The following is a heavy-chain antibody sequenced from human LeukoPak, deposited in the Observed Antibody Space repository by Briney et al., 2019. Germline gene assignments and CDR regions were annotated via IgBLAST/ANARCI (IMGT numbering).Heavy chain of an antibody. V-gene: IGHV4-59*08. CDR3: ARHRPQYSSSWILYYFDY. J-gene: IGHJ4*02. D-gene: IGHD6-13*01. CDR1: GFTFSSYA. Sequence: GSLRLSCAASGFTFSSYAMSWIRQPPGKGLEWIGYIYYSGSTNYNPSLKSRVTISVDTSKNQFSLKLSSVTAADTAVYYCARHRPQYSSSWILYYFDYWGQGTLVTVSS. CDR2: IYYSGST.